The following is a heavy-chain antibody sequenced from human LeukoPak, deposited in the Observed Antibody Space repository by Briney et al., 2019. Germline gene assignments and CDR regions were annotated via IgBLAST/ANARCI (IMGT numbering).Heavy chain of an antibody. CDR2: IYSGGST. J-gene: IGHJ4*02. CDR3: ARGNRYCSGGSCSYYFDY. CDR1: GFTVSSNY. D-gene: IGHD2-15*01. Sequence: GGSLRLSCAASGFTVSSNYMSWVRQAPGKGLEWVSVIYSGGSTYYADSVKGRFTISRDNSKNTLYLQMNSLRAEDTAVYYCARGNRYCSGGSCSYYFDYWGQGTLVTVSS. V-gene: IGHV3-66*01.